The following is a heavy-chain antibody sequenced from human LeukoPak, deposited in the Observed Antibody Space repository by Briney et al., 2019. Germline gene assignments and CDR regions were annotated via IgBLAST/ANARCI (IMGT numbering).Heavy chain of an antibody. CDR1: GFTFSIYA. D-gene: IGHD3-10*01. CDR2: ISNSGGST. J-gene: IGHJ4*02. CDR3: ARRYYGSGSYQIDY. V-gene: IGHV3-64*01. Sequence: GGSLSLACAASGFTFSIYAMHWVRHAPAKGLEYVSAISNSGGSTYYANSVRGRFTISRDNSKNTLYLQMGSLRAEDMAVYYCARRYYGSGSYQIDYWGQGTLVTVSS.